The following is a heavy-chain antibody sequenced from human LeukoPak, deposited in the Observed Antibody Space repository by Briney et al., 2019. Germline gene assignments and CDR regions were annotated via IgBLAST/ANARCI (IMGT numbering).Heavy chain of an antibody. V-gene: IGHV3-23*01. CDR3: ARDAGPLLWFGELTENWFDP. CDR1: GFKFFNYA. D-gene: IGHD3-10*01. CDR2: ISGGAALT. Sequence: GGSLRLSCGASGFKFFNYAMNWVRLVPGKGLEWVSGISGGAALTYYADSVKGRFTISRDNSKNTLYLQMNSLTTDDTAVYYCARDAGPLLWFGELTENWFDPWGQGTLVTVSS. J-gene: IGHJ5*02.